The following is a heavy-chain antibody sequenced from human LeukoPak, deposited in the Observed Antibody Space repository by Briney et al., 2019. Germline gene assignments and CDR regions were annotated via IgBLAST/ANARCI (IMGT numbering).Heavy chain of an antibody. CDR2: IYYSGST. Sequence: SETLSLTCPVSSGSISSGVYYWSWIRQHPGKGLEWIGYIYYSGSTYYNPPLKSRVTISVDTSKNQFSLKLSSVTAADTAVYYCARGVRWLQLSYFDYWGQGTLVTVSS. CDR1: SGSISSGVYY. V-gene: IGHV4-31*03. D-gene: IGHD5-24*01. CDR3: ARGVRWLQLSYFDY. J-gene: IGHJ4*02.